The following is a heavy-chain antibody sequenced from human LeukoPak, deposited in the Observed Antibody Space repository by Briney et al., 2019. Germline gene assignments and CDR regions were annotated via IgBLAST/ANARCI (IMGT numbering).Heavy chain of an antibody. CDR1: GFTFSSYW. CDR3: AKERAAAFDY. CDR2: IKQDGSEK. Sequence: GGSLRLSCAASGFTFSSYWMSWVRQVPGKGLEWVANIKQDGSEKYYVDSVKGRFTISRDNAKNSLYLQMNSLRAEDTAIYYCAKERAAAFDYWGQGTLVTVSS. D-gene: IGHD6-13*01. J-gene: IGHJ4*02. V-gene: IGHV3-7*01.